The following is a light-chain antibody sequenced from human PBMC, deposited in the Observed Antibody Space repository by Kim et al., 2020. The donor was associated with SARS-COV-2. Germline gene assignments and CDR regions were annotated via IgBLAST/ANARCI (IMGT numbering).Light chain of an antibody. Sequence: ASVGDRVTITCRASQDIKNDLGWYQQNPGRAPKRLIYGASSLQNGVPSRFSGSGSGTEYTLTISSVQPEDFSTYYCLQHNSSPITFGQGTRLEIK. CDR3: LQHNSSPIT. J-gene: IGKJ5*01. CDR1: QDIKND. V-gene: IGKV1-17*01. CDR2: GAS.